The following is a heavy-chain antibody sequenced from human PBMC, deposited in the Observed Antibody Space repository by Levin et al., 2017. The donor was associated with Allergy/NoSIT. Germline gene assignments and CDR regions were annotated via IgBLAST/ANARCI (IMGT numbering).Heavy chain of an antibody. CDR3: ASYGSSEMDYYGMDV. V-gene: IGHV3-11*01. Sequence: GGSLRLSCAASGFTFSDYYMSWIRQAPGKGLEWVSYISSSGSTIYYADSVKGRFTISRDNAKNSLYLQMNSLRAEDTAVYYCASYGSSEMDYYGMDVWGQGTTVTVSS. CDR2: ISSSGSTI. CDR1: GFTFSDYY. J-gene: IGHJ6*02. D-gene: IGHD3-10*01.